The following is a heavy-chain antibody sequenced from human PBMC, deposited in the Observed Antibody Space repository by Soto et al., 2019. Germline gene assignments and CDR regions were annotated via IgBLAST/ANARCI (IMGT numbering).Heavy chain of an antibody. CDR1: GFTFSSDG. Sequence: QVQLVESGGGVVQPGRSLRLSCAASGFTFSSDGMHWVRQAPGKGLEWVAVISYDGRNKYYIDSVKGRFTISRDNSKKTLCVQMNSLRAGDRAVYYWAKDGAMVRGVGCWGQGTLVSVSS. J-gene: IGHJ4*02. CDR3: AKDGAMVRGVGC. V-gene: IGHV3-30*18. D-gene: IGHD3-10*01. CDR2: ISYDGRNK.